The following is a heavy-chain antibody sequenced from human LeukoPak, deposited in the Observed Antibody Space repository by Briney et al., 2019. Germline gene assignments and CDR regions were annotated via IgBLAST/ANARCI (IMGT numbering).Heavy chain of an antibody. V-gene: IGHV4-34*01. CDR2: INHSGST. CDR3: ARGLQWLVQYYFDY. CDR1: GGSFSGYY. D-gene: IGHD6-19*01. Sequence: SETLSLTCAVYGGSFSGYYWSWIRQPPGKGLEWIGEINHSGSTNYNPSLKSRVTISVDTSKNQFSLKLSSVTAPDTAVYYCARGLQWLVQYYFDYWGQGTLVTVSS. J-gene: IGHJ4*02.